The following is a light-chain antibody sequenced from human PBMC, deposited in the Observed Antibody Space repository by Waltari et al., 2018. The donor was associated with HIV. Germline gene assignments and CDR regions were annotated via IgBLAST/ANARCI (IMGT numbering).Light chain of an antibody. Sequence: AIQLTQSPSSLSASVVDRVTITCRASQGISSALAWYKLKPGKAPKLLIYDASTLKSGVPSRFRGSGSGTDFTLTISSLQPGDFATYYCQQFNSYPLTFGGGSKVELQ. CDR3: QQFNSYPLT. J-gene: IGKJ4*01. CDR2: DAS. V-gene: IGKV1-13*02. CDR1: QGISSA.